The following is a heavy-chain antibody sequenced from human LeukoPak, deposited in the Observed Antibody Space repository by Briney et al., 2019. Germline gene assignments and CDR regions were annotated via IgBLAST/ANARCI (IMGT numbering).Heavy chain of an antibody. D-gene: IGHD4-23*01. Sequence: GGSLRLSCAASGSTFSSYSMNWVRQAPGKGLEWVSSISSSSSYIYYADSVKGRFTISRDNAKNSLYLQMNSLRAEDTAVYYCARANSPHNEFYGMDVWGQGTTVTVSS. CDR1: GSTFSSYS. J-gene: IGHJ6*02. CDR3: ARANSPHNEFYGMDV. CDR2: ISSSSSYI. V-gene: IGHV3-21*01.